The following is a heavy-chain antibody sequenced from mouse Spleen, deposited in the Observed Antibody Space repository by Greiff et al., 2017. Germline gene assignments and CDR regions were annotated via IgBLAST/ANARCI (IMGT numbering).Heavy chain of an antibody. D-gene: IGHD1-1*01. V-gene: IGHV5-17*01. CDR3: ARRGYYGSSYGDYFDY. J-gene: IGHJ2*01. CDR2: ISSGSSTI. CDR1: GFTFSDYG. Sequence: EVKVVESGGGLVKPGGSLKLSCAASGFTFSDYGMHWVRQAPEKGLEWIADISSGSSTIYYADTVKGRFTISRDNAKNTLFLQMTSLRSEDTAMYYCARRGYYGSSYGDYFDYWGQGTTLTVSS.